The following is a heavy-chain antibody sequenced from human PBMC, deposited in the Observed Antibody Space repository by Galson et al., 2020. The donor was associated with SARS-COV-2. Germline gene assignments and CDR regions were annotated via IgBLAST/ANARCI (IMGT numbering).Heavy chain of an antibody. D-gene: IGHD3-10*01. J-gene: IGHJ4*01. Sequence: ESLKISCTASGFTFSSYSINWVRPTPGKGLEWVSYISPNGITKYYVDSVKGRFTVSRDNARNSVYLQMNSLRDEDTGTYCCSRDRPMIRGGRIVPLPSGYWGNGALVAGSS. CDR1: GFTFSSYS. CDR3: SRDRPMIRGGRIVPLPSGY. CDR2: ISPNGITK. V-gene: IGHV3-48*02.